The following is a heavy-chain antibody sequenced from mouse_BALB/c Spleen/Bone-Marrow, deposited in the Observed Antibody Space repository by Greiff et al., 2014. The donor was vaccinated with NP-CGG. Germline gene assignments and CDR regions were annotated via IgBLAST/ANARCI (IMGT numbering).Heavy chain of an antibody. D-gene: IGHD2-1*01. CDR1: GYTFTDYW. CDR3: AFYYGNYGDY. Sequence: LVESGAELVMPGASVKMSCKASGYTFTDYWMHWVKQRPGQGLEWIGAIDTSDSYTSYNQKFKGKATLTVDESSSTAYMQLSSLTSEDSAVYYCAFYYGNYGDYWGQGATPTVSS. V-gene: IGHV1-69*01. J-gene: IGHJ2*01. CDR2: IDTSDSYT.